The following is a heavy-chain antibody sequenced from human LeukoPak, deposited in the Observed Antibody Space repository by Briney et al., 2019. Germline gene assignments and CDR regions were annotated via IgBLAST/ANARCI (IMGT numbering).Heavy chain of an antibody. CDR2: IKQDGSEK. J-gene: IGHJ4*02. Sequence: GGSLRFSCAASGFTFSSYWMNWVRQAPGKGLEWVANIKQDGSEKYYVDSVKGRFTISRDNAKNSLYLQMNSLRVEDTAVYYCAREYVDIVPMGSFDYWGQGTLVTVSS. D-gene: IGHD5-12*01. CDR1: GFTFSSYW. V-gene: IGHV3-7*01. CDR3: AREYVDIVPMGSFDY.